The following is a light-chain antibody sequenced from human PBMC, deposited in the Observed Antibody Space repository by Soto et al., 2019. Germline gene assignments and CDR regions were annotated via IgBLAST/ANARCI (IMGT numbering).Light chain of an antibody. CDR3: QQYGVSPT. V-gene: IGKV1-6*01. Sequence: AIQMTQSPSSLSASVGDRVTITCRASQDIRKDLAWYQQKPGKAPQILIYGASTLQTGVASRFSGSGSATDFTLTISSLQPEDSAAYYCQQYGVSPTFGGGTKVDIK. J-gene: IGKJ4*01. CDR2: GAS. CDR1: QDIRKD.